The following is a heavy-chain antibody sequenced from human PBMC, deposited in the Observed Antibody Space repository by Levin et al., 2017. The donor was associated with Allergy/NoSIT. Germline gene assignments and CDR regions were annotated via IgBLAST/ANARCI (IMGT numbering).Heavy chain of an antibody. CDR1: GYSFTSYW. V-gene: IGHV5-10-1*01. Sequence: GESLKISCKGSGYSFTSYWLIWVCQMPGKGLEWMGKIDPTDSYTNYSPSLEGHVTISTDNSLSTAYLQWSSLKASDTAMYFCARVEGYGSGSYHFQHWGQGTLVTVSS. D-gene: IGHD3-10*01. CDR3: ARVEGYGSGSYHFQH. J-gene: IGHJ1*01. CDR2: IDPTDSYT.